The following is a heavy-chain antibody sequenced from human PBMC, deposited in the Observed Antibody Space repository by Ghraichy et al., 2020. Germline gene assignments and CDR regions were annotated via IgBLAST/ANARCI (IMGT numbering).Heavy chain of an antibody. V-gene: IGHV3-48*02. CDR3: ARDLRDFWSGYYQEGKVDAFDI. D-gene: IGHD3-3*01. J-gene: IGHJ3*02. CDR1: GFTFSSYS. CDR2: ISSSSSTI. Sequence: GGSLRLSCAASGFTFSSYSMHWVRQAPGKGLEWVSYISSSSSTIYYADSVKGRFTISRDNAKNSLYLQMNSLRDEDTAVYYCARDLRDFWSGYYQEGKVDAFDIWGQGTMVTVSS.